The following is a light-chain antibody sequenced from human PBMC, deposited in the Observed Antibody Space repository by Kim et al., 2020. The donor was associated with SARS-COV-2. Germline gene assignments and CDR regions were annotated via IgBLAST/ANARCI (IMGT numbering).Light chain of an antibody. CDR3: SSYAGTNNFYV. J-gene: IGLJ1*01. V-gene: IGLV2-8*01. Sequence: ISCTGTSSDVGGYNFVSWHQQHPGKAPKLIIYDVNKRPSGVPNRFSGSKSGNTASLTVSGLQAEDEADYYCSSYAGTNNFYVFGTGTKVTVL. CDR2: DVN. CDR1: SSDVGGYNF.